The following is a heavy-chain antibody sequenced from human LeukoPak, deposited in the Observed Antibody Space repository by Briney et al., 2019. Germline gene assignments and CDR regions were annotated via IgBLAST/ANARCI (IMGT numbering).Heavy chain of an antibody. J-gene: IGHJ4*02. CDR2: VTSDGSDT. Sequence: GGSLRLSCAASGIGFYNYWMHWVRQAPGQGLDWLSRVTSDGSDTVYADSVKGRFTISRDNARTTVYLQMSSLRLDDKATYYCATGLGHYYDYWGQGSLVTVSS. CDR3: ATGLGHYYDY. D-gene: IGHD2-8*02. V-gene: IGHV3-74*01. CDR1: GIGFYNYW.